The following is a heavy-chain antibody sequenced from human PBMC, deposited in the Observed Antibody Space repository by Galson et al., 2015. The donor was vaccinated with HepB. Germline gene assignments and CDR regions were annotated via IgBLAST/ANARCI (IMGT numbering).Heavy chain of an antibody. J-gene: IGHJ4*02. CDR1: GFSLSDAW. V-gene: IGHV3-15*07. CDR3: TTGWGSNWV. D-gene: IGHD6-13*01. Sequence: SLRLSCAGSGFSLSDAWVNWVRQAPGKGLEWVGRIKRKIKGGTIEYAESVKDRFKFSRDDSEKTVYLQMNSLQTEDTAVYYCTTGWGSNWVGGQGTLVTVSS. CDR2: IKRKIKGGTI.